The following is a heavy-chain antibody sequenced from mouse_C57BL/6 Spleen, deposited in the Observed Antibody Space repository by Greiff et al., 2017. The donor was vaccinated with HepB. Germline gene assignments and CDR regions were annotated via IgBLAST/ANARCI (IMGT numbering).Heavy chain of an antibody. CDR1: GYTFTDYY. V-gene: IGHV1-26*01. CDR3: ARRGWSYTEAWFAY. Sequence: EVQLQQSGPELVKPGASVKISCKASGYTFTDYYMNWVKQSHGKSLEWIGDINPNNGGTSYNQKFKGKATLTVDKSSSTAYMELRSLTSEDSAVYYCARRGWSYTEAWFAYWGQGTLVTVSA. D-gene: IGHD2-3*01. J-gene: IGHJ3*01. CDR2: INPNNGGT.